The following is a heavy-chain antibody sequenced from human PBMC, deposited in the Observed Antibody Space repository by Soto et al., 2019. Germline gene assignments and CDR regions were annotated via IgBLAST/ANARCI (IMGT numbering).Heavy chain of an antibody. J-gene: IGHJ5*02. CDR2: IYYSGST. V-gene: IGHV4-59*01. CDR1: GGSISSYY. CDR3: ARGPPWFDP. Sequence: QVQLQESGPGLVKPSETLSLTCTVSGGSISSYYWSWIRQPPGKGLEWIGYIYYSGSTSYNPSLRSPVTRSVDASTTPVSLKLSCVTAADTAVDYGARGPPWFDPWGQGSLVTVSS.